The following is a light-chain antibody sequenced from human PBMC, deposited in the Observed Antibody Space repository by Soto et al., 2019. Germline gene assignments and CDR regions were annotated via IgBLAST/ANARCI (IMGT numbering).Light chain of an antibody. CDR2: EVN. Sequence: QSALTQPPSASGSPGQSVTISCTGTSSDVAISDFVSWYQQYPGKAPKLMIYEVNKRPSGVPDRFSGSKSGTTASLTVSGPQSEDEADYFCSSYAVSNNLVFGGGTKVTVL. V-gene: IGLV2-8*01. CDR3: SSYAVSNNLV. J-gene: IGLJ2*01. CDR1: SSDVAISDF.